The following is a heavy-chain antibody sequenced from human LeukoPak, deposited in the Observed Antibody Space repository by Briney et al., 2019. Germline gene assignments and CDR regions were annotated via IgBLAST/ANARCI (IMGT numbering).Heavy chain of an antibody. Sequence: SETLSLTCAVYGGSFSGYYWSWIRQPPGKGLEWIGEINHSGSTNYNPSPKSRVTISVDTSKNQFSLKLSSVTAADTAVYYCARGTYYDFWSGYYRNHYFDYWGQGTLVTVSS. CDR2: INHSGST. CDR1: GGSFSGYY. CDR3: ARGTYYDFWSGYYRNHYFDY. D-gene: IGHD3-3*01. J-gene: IGHJ4*02. V-gene: IGHV4-34*01.